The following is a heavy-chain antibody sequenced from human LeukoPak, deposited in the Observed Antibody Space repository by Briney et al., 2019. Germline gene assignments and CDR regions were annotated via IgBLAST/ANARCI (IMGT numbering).Heavy chain of an antibody. CDR1: GFTFSSYA. V-gene: IGHV3-23*01. D-gene: IGHD3-10*01. CDR3: AKVGEEWFGESDY. CDR2: ISGSGGST. J-gene: IGHJ4*02. Sequence: GGSLRLSCAASGFTFSSYAMCWVRQAPGKGLEWVSAISGSGGSTYYADSVKGRFTISRDNSKNTLYLQMNSLRAEDTAVYYCAKVGEEWFGESDYWGQGTLVTVFS.